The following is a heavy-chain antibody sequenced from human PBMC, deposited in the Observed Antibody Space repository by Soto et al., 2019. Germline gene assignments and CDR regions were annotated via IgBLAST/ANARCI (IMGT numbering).Heavy chain of an antibody. CDR1: GYTFTSYG. J-gene: IGHJ5*02. CDR2: ISAYNGNT. D-gene: IGHD3-3*01. V-gene: IGHV1-18*01. CDR3: AREPSLRFLEYFNWFEP. Sequence: ASVKVSCKASGYTFTSYGISWVRQAPGQGLEWMGWISAYNGNTNYAQKLQGRVTMTTDTSKSTAYMELRSLRSDDTAVYYCAREPSLRFLEYFNWFEPWGQGTLVSVSS.